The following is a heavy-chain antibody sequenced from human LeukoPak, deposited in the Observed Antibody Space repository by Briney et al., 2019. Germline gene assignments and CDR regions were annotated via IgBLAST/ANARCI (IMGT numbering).Heavy chain of an antibody. CDR2: LSRGGETR. Sequence: GGSLRLSCTGSGFPFNMFAMNWVRQAPGQGLEWVSGLSRGGETRKYADSVKGRFTVSRDASKNMVFLQMNDLRPEDTAVYYCAKVGYDSGWEFDYWGQGTLVTVSS. CDR1: GFPFNMFA. V-gene: IGHV3-23*01. CDR3: AKVGYDSGWEFDY. J-gene: IGHJ4*02. D-gene: IGHD6-19*01.